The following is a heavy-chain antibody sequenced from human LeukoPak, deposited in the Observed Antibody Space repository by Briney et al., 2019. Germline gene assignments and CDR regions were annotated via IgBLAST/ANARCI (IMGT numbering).Heavy chain of an antibody. J-gene: IGHJ4*02. V-gene: IGHV3-23*01. CDR3: AKGNGYSYGRYYFDY. CDR2: ITASGGNT. Sequence: GGSLRLSCAASGFTFSSYAMGWVRQAPGKGLEWVSAITASGGNTYYADSVKGRFTISRDNSKNTLYLQVNSLRAEDTAVYYCAKGNGYSYGRYYFDYWGQGTLATVSS. D-gene: IGHD5-18*01. CDR1: GFTFSSYA.